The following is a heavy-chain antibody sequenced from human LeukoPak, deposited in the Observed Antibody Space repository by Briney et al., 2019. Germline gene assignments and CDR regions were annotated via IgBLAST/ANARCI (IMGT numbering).Heavy chain of an antibody. CDR2: IRSKAYGGTT. CDR3: AKDGSQESGTQAFDI. J-gene: IGHJ3*02. D-gene: IGHD1-1*01. CDR1: GFTFGDYA. V-gene: IGHV3-49*03. Sequence: GGSLRLSCTASGFTFGDYAMSWFRQAPGKGLEWVGFIRSKAYGGTTEYAASVKGRFTISRDNAKNSLYLQMNSLRAEDMALYYCAKDGSQESGTQAFDIWGQGTMVTVSS.